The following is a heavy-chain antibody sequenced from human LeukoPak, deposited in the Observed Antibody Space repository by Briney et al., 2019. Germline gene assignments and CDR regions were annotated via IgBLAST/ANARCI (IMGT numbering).Heavy chain of an antibody. CDR1: GYTFTSYG. D-gene: IGHD3-10*01. J-gene: IGHJ4*02. Sequence: GASVKVSCKASGYTFTSYGISWVRQAPGQGLEWMGWISAYNGNTNYAQKLQGRVTMTTDTSTGTAYMELRSLRSDDTAVYYCARVIGVWFGESYDYWGQGTLVTVSS. CDR3: ARVIGVWFGESYDY. V-gene: IGHV1-18*01. CDR2: ISAYNGNT.